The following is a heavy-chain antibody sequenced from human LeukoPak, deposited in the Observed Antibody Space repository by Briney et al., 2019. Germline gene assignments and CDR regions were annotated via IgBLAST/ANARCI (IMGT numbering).Heavy chain of an antibody. D-gene: IGHD6-19*01. CDR3: ARERTSGWDAFDF. V-gene: IGHV3-23*01. Sequence: GGSLRLSCAASGFTFSTYALSWVRQTPGKGLEWVSAISGSGGTTYYADSVKGRFTISRDNSKNTLYLQMNSLRAEDTAVYYCARERTSGWDAFDFWGQGTLVTVSS. CDR1: GFTFSTYA. J-gene: IGHJ4*02. CDR2: ISGSGGTT.